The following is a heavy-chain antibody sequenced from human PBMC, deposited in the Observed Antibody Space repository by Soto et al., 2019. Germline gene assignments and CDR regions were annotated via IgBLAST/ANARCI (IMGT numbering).Heavy chain of an antibody. V-gene: IGHV4-31*03. CDR1: GVSISSGGYY. Sequence: SETLSLTCTVSGVSISSGGYYWSWIRQHPGKGLEWIGYIYYSGSTYYNPSLKSRVTISVDTSKNQFSLKLSSVTAADTAVYYCARAFRRPFIAAAGTKDNNCFAPGGQETRVTVPS. CDR3: ARAFRRPFIAAAGTKDNNCFAP. D-gene: IGHD6-13*01. CDR2: IYYSGST. J-gene: IGHJ5*02.